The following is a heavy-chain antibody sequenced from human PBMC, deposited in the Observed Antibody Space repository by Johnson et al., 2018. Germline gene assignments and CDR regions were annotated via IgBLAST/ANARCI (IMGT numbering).Heavy chain of an antibody. CDR2: ISYDGTNK. D-gene: IGHD5-18*01. J-gene: IGHJ6*03. V-gene: IGHV3-30*03. CDR3: ARGPNAAMARDYYYYMDV. Sequence: QVQLVESGGGVVQPGRSLRLSCAASGFTFSSYGMHWVRQAPGKGLEWVAVISYDGTNKYYADPVKGRFTISRDNSKNTLYLQMNSLRAEDTTVFYCARGPNAAMARDYYYYMDVWGKGTPVTVSS. CDR1: GFTFSSYG.